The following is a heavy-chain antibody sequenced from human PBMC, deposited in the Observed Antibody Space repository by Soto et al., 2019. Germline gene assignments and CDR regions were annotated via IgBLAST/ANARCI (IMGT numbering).Heavy chain of an antibody. V-gene: IGHV3-23*01. Sequence: EVQLLESGGGLVQPGGSLRLSCAASGFTFSSYAMSWVRQAPGKGLEWVSGITGSGDNTYYADSVKGRFTISRDNPKNTLYLKMNILRVEDTAVYYCAKGGHSSSFYYYGMGVWGQGTTFTVSS. CDR1: GFTFSSYA. J-gene: IGHJ6*02. CDR3: AKGGHSSSFYYYGMGV. CDR2: ITGSGDNT. D-gene: IGHD6-6*01.